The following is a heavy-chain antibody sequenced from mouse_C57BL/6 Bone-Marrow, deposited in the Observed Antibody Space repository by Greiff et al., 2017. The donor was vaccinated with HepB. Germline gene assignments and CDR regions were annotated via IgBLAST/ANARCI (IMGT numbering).Heavy chain of an antibody. CDR1: GFTFSSYA. J-gene: IGHJ2*01. D-gene: IGHD1-1*02. V-gene: IGHV5-4*03. CDR3: ARGTMAYYFDY. CDR2: ISDGGSYT. Sequence: EVKLMESGGGLVKPGWSLKLSCAASGFTFSSYAMSWVRQTPEKRLEWVATISDGGSYTYYPDNVKGRFTISRDNAKNNLYLQMSHLKSEDTAMYYCARGTMAYYFDYWGQGTTLTVSS.